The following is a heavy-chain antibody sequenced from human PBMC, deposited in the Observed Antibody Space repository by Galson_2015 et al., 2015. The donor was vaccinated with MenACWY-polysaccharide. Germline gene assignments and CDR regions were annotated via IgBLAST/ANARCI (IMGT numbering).Heavy chain of an antibody. Sequence: TLSLTCTVSGGSISSGSYYWSWIRQPAGKGLEWIGRIYTSGSTNYNPSLKSRVTISVDTSKNQFSLKLSSVTAADTAVYYCARHGGRGLGATRWFDPWGQGTLVTVSS. D-gene: IGHD1-26*01. CDR1: GGSISSGSYY. CDR2: IYTSGST. J-gene: IGHJ5*02. V-gene: IGHV4-61*02. CDR3: ARHGGRGLGATRWFDP.